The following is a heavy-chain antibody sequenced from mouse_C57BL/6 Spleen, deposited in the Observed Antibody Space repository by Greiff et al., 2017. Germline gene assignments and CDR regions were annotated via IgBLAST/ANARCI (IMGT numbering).Heavy chain of an antibody. CDR2: ISSGSSTI. D-gene: IGHD3-1*01. Sequence: EVQRVESGGGLVKPGGSLKLSCAASGFTFSDYGMHWVRQAPEKGLEWVAYISSGSSTIYYADTVKGRFTISRDNAKNTLFLQVTSLRSEDTAMYYCARQLGLRNAMDYWGQGTTLTVPS. CDR3: ARQLGLRNAMDY. CDR1: GFTFSDYG. J-gene: IGHJ4*01. V-gene: IGHV5-17*01.